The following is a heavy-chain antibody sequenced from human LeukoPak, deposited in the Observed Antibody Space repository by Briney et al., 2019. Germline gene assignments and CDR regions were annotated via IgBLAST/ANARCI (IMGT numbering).Heavy chain of an antibody. CDR1: GFTFSSYA. Sequence: PGGSLRLSCAASGFTFSSYAMSWVRQAPGKGLEWVSAISGSGGSTYYADSVKGRFTISRDNSKNTLHLQMNSLRAEDTAVYYCAKDPFDSSGYSYFDYWGQGTLVTVSS. V-gene: IGHV3-23*01. D-gene: IGHD3-22*01. CDR2: ISGSGGST. J-gene: IGHJ4*02. CDR3: AKDPFDSSGYSYFDY.